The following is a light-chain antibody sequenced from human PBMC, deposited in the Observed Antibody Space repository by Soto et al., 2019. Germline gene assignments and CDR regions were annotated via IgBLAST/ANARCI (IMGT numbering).Light chain of an antibody. CDR1: QNISNY. J-gene: IGKJ3*01. CDR3: QQSYSTPFT. V-gene: IGKV1-39*01. CDR2: ATS. Sequence: DIQMTQSPSSLSASVGDRVTITCRASQNISNYLNWYQQKPGKAPKLLIYATSSSQSGVPSRFSGSGSGTDFTLTISSLQPEDFATYYCQQSYSTPFTFGPGTKVDVK.